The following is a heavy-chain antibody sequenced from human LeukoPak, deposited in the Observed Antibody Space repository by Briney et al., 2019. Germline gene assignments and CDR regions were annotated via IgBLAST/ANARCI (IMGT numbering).Heavy chain of an antibody. CDR2: ISRSSSDI. D-gene: IGHD1-26*01. CDR1: GFTFSSHR. CDR3: ARDSGRYGYYMDV. Sequence: GGSLRLSCIASGFTFSSHRMNWVRQAPGKGLEWISDISRSSSDIHYAGSVTGRFTVSRDNAKNSLYLQMTSLRVEDTAVYYCARDSGRYGYYMDVWGKGTTVTVSS. J-gene: IGHJ6*03. V-gene: IGHV3-48*01.